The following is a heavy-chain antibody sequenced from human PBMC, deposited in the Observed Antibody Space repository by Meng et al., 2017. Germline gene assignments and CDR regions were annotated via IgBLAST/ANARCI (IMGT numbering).Heavy chain of an antibody. Sequence: GGSLRLSCAASGFTFSSYWMNWVRQAPGKGLEWVSSISTSSIYIYYADSVKGRFTISRDNAKNSLYLQMNSLRAEDTAVYYCARVGSSWSIDYWGQGTLVTVSS. CDR2: ISTSSIYI. CDR3: ARVGSSWSIDY. D-gene: IGHD6-13*01. J-gene: IGHJ4*02. V-gene: IGHV3-21*01. CDR1: GFTFSSYW.